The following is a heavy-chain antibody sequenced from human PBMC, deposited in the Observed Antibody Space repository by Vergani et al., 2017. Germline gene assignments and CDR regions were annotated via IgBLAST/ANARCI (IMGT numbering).Heavy chain of an antibody. V-gene: IGHV3-9*01. CDR1: GFTFDDYA. J-gene: IGHJ4*02. CDR3: AKGGNWNYVICLDY. D-gene: IGHD1-7*01. Sequence: EVQLVESGGGLVQPGRSLRLSCAASGFTFDDYAMHWVRQAPGKGLEWVSGISWNSGSIGYADSVKGRFTISRDNAKNSLYLQMNSLRAEDTALYYCAKGGNWNYVICLDYWGQGTLVTVSS. CDR2: ISWNSGSI.